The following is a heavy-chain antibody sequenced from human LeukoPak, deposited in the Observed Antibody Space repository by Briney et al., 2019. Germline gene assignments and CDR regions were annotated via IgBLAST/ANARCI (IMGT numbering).Heavy chain of an antibody. J-gene: IGHJ4*02. CDR3: ARVAPLLNFDY. CDR1: GFTFSTYA. Sequence: GGSLRLSCSASGFTFSTYAMHWVRQAPGKGLEHVSATTSDGGSTYYADSVKGRFTISRDNSKNTLDLQMDSLRVEDTAVYYCARVAPLLNFDYWGQGTLVTVSS. D-gene: IGHD2-15*01. CDR2: TTSDGGST. V-gene: IGHV3-64*04.